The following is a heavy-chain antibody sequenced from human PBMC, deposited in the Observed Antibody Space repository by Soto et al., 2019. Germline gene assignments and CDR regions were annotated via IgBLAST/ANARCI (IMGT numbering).Heavy chain of an antibody. D-gene: IGHD3-9*01. Sequence: ESGGNLVQPGGSLRLSCAASGFTFRNFEMHWVRQAPGKGLEWVSYINTAGSTKYYAESVKGRFTISRDNARNSLFLQMSSLRAEDTAVYYCARAECSSPDCLTAYYSYGLDVWGQGSTVTVSS. V-gene: IGHV3-48*03. CDR3: ARAECSSPDCLTAYYSYGLDV. J-gene: IGHJ6*02. CDR2: INTAGSTK. CDR1: GFTFRNFE.